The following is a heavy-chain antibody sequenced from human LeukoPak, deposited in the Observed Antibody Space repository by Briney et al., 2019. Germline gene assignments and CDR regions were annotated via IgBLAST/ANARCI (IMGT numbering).Heavy chain of an antibody. CDR3: TGYDSSGYYNLGASDI. D-gene: IGHD3-22*01. V-gene: IGHV1-46*01. CDR2: INPSGGST. J-gene: IGHJ3*02. CDR1: GYTFTSYY. Sequence: GASVKVSCXASGYTFTSYYMHWVRQAPGQGLEWMGIINPSGGSTSYAQKFQGRVTMTRDTSTSTVYMELSSLRSEDTAVYYCTGYDSSGYYNLGASDIWGQGTMVTVSS.